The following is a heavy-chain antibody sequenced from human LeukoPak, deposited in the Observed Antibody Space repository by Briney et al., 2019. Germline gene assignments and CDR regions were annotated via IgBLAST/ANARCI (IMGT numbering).Heavy chain of an antibody. CDR2: ILAGNGNT. V-gene: IGHV1-3*01. CDR3: TRDRTAIFDY. Sequence: GASVKVSCKAFGYTFTSYPLHWVRQAPEQSLEWMGWILAGNGNTKYSQKFQGRITITRDTSATTVYMELSSLRSEDTALYYCTRDRTAIFDYWGQGTRVTVSS. D-gene: IGHD1-1*01. J-gene: IGHJ4*02. CDR1: GYTFTSYP.